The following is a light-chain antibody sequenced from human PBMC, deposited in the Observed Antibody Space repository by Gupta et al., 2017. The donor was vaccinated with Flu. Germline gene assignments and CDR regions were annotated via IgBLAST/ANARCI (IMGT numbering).Light chain of an antibody. CDR2: DDS. CDR1: NIGRKT. J-gene: IGLJ3*02. V-gene: IGLV3-21*02. CDR3: QVWDIDSYYPL. Sequence: SYVLTQSPSVSVAPGQSAKITCEGDNIGRKTVHWYPQRPGQAPVLVVYDDSDRPSGIPERFSGSNSGNTATLTISRVEAGDEAAYLCQVWDIDSYYPLFGGGTKLTVL.